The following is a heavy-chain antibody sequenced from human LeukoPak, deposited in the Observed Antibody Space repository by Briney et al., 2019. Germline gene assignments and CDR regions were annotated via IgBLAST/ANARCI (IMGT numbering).Heavy chain of an antibody. CDR1: GYTFTSYG. Sequence: AASVKVSCNASGYTFTSYGISWVRQAPGQGLEWMGWISAYNGNTNYAQKLQGRVTMTTDTSTSTAYMELRSLRSDDTAVYYCARDRGWDGYYGSGSYYQYYFDYWGQGTLVTVSS. J-gene: IGHJ4*02. V-gene: IGHV1-18*01. D-gene: IGHD3-10*01. CDR2: ISAYNGNT. CDR3: ARDRGWDGYYGSGSYYQYYFDY.